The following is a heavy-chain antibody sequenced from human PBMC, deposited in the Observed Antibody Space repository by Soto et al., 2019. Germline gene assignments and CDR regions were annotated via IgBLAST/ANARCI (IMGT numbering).Heavy chain of an antibody. CDR3: ARAGGGITMVRGHYYYYGMDV. V-gene: IGHV1-69*01. Sequence: QVQLVQSGAEVKKPGSSVKVSCKASGGTFSSYAISWVRQAPGQGLEWMGGIIPIFGTANYAQKFQGRVTITADESTSTAYMELSSLRSEDTAVYYCARAGGGITMVRGHYYYYGMDVWGQGTTVTVSS. D-gene: IGHD3-10*01. CDR2: IIPIFGTA. CDR1: GGTFSSYA. J-gene: IGHJ6*02.